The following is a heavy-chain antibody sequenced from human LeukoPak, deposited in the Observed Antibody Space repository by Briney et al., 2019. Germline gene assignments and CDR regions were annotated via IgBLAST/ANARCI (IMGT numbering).Heavy chain of an antibody. CDR1: GGSFSGYY. V-gene: IGHV4-34*01. CDR2: VNHSGST. Sequence: SEILSLTCAVYGGSFSGYYWSWIRQPPGKGLEWIGEVNHSGSTNYNPSLKSRVTISVDTSKNQFSLKLSSVTAADTAVYYCARDASGSYSSYFDYWGQGTLVTVSS. D-gene: IGHD1-26*01. CDR3: ARDASGSYSSYFDY. J-gene: IGHJ4*02.